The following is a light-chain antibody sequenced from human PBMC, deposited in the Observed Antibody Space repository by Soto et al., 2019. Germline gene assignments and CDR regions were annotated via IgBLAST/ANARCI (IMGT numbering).Light chain of an antibody. CDR2: KAS. CDR3: QQYNSYSWT. CDR1: QSISSY. V-gene: IGKV1-5*03. Sequence: DIQVTQSPSTLSASVGDRVTITCRASQSISSYLAWYQQKPGKAPKLLIYKASSLESGVPSRFSGSGSGTEFILTVSSLQPDDFATYYCQQYNSYSWTFGQGTKVEIK. J-gene: IGKJ1*01.